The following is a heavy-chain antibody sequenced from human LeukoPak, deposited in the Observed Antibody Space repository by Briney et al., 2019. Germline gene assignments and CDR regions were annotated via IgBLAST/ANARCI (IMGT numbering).Heavy chain of an antibody. CDR1: GGSISNYY. Sequence: SETLSLTCTVSGGSISNYYWSWIRQPPRKGLEWIGYVYYSGSTNYNPSLKSRVTISVDTSKNQFSLKLSSVTAADAPVYYCARDPRKAGDHDAFDIWGQGTMVTVSS. CDR2: VYYSGST. CDR3: ARDPRKAGDHDAFDI. V-gene: IGHV4-59*01. D-gene: IGHD7-27*01. J-gene: IGHJ3*02.